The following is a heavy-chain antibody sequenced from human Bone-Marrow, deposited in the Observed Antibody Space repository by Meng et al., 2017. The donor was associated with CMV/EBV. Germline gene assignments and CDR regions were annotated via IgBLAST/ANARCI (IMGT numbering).Heavy chain of an antibody. CDR3: ATLMVGRDYFED. CDR1: GYTFTTSW. J-gene: IGHJ4*02. V-gene: IGHV5-51*01. D-gene: IGHD3-10*01. Sequence: GGSLRLSCKGYGYTFTTSWIGWVRQMPGKGLEYMGIIFPGDSDTRYSPSFQGQVTISADRSISTAYLQWSSLKASDSAMYYCATLMVGRDYFEDWGQGTVVTGSS. CDR2: IFPGDSDT.